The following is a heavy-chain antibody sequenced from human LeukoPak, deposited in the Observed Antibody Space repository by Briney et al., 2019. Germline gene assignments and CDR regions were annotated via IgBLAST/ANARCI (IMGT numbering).Heavy chain of an antibody. V-gene: IGHV4-34*01. CDR3: ASVWAAAGDY. J-gene: IGHJ4*02. CDR2: INHSGST. CDR1: GGSFSGYY. Sequence: SETLSLTCAVYGGSFSGYYWSWIRQPPGKGLEWIGEINHSGSTNYNPSLKSRVTISVDTSKNQFSLKLSSVTAADTAVYYCASVWAAAGDYWGQGTLVTVSS. D-gene: IGHD6-13*01.